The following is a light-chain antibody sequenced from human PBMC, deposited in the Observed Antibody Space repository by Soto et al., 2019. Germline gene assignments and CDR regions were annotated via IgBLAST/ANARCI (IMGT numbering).Light chain of an antibody. CDR1: ESLSSN. CDR2: GAS. V-gene: IGKV3-15*01. Sequence: EIVMTQSPATLSVSPGERVTLSCRASESLSSNLAWYQQKPGQAPSLLMYGASTRATGIPARFSGSGSGTEFTLTISRLQSEDFAVYYCQQYNTWSSITFGQGTRLEI. CDR3: QQYNTWSSIT. J-gene: IGKJ5*01.